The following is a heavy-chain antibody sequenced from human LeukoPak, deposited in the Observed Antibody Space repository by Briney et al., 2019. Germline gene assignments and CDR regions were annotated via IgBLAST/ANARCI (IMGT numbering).Heavy chain of an antibody. CDR2: MNPNSGNT. Sequence: ASVKVSCKASGYTFTSYDINWVRQATGQGLEWMGWMNPNSGNTGYAQKFQGRVTMTRNTSISTAYMELSSLRSEDTAVYYCARGRQRAQAAGIHTDYWGQETLVTVSS. CDR1: GYTFTSYD. V-gene: IGHV1-8*02. D-gene: IGHD6-13*01. J-gene: IGHJ4*02. CDR3: ARGRQRAQAAGIHTDY.